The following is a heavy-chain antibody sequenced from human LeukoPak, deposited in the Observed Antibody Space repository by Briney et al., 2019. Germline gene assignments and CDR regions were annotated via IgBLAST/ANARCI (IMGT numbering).Heavy chain of an antibody. Sequence: QPGGSLRLSCAASGFTFSSYWMHWVRQAPGKGLVWVSRINSDGSSTSYADSVKGRFTISRDNAKNSLYLQMNSLRAEDTAVYYCARDGVADDYGGNSASDYWGQGTLVTVSS. J-gene: IGHJ4*02. CDR1: GFTFSSYW. V-gene: IGHV3-74*01. CDR3: ARDGVADDYGGNSASDY. D-gene: IGHD4-23*01. CDR2: INSDGSST.